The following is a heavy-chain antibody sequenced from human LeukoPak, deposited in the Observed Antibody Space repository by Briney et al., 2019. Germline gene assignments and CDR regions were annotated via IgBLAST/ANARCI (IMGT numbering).Heavy chain of an antibody. CDR3: AKEAIYYDSSGYYYLDPYFDY. V-gene: IGHV3-23*01. CDR1: GFTFSSYS. J-gene: IGHJ4*02. CDR2: ISGSGGST. D-gene: IGHD3-22*01. Sequence: GGSLRLSCAASGFTFSSYSMNWVRQAPGKGLEWVSAISGSGGSTYYADSVKGRFTIFRDNSKNTLYLQMNSLRAEDTAVYYCAKEAIYYDSSGYYYLDPYFDYWGQGTLVTVSS.